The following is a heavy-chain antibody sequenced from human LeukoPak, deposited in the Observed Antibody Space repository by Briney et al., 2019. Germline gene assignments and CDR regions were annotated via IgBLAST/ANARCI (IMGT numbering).Heavy chain of an antibody. D-gene: IGHD1-1*01. CDR3: ARDQRRGFDY. Sequence: GGSLRLSCAASGFTFSSYSMNWVRQARGKGLEWVSSISSSSSYIYYADSVKDRFTISGDNAKNSLHLQMNPLRAGDEAVYYRARDQRRGFDYWAQGTLVTVSS. CDR1: GFTFSSYS. CDR2: ISSSSSYI. J-gene: IGHJ4*02. V-gene: IGHV3-21*01.